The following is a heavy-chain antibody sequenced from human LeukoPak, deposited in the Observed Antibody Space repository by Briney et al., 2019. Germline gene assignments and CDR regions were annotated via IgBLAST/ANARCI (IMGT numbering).Heavy chain of an antibody. V-gene: IGHV3-23*01. Sequence: GGSLRLSCAASGFTFCNYAMNWVRQAPGKGLEWVSAISGDGGGTYYADSVKGRFTISRDNSKNTLYLQMNSLRAEDTAVYYCAKSQRENWFDPWGQGTLVTVSS. J-gene: IGHJ5*02. CDR2: ISGDGGGT. CDR1: GFTFCNYA. CDR3: AKSQRENWFDP.